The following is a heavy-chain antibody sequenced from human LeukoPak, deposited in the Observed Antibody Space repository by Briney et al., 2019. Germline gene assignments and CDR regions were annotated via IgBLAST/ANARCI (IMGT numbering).Heavy chain of an antibody. CDR3: AKSPPGNYYGSGSYYNEGIDC. D-gene: IGHD3-10*01. Sequence: GRSLRLSCAASGFTFSSYGMHWVRQAPGKGLEWVAVISYDGSNKYYADSVKGRFTISRDNSKNTLYLQMNSLRAEDTAVYYCAKSPPGNYYGSGSYYNEGIDCWGQGTLVTVSS. CDR1: GFTFSSYG. J-gene: IGHJ4*02. CDR2: ISYDGSNK. V-gene: IGHV3-30*18.